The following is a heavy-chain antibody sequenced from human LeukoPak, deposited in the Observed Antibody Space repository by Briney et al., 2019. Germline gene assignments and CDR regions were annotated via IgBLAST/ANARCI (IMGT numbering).Heavy chain of an antibody. Sequence: NPGGSLRLSCAAPGFTFSSYSMNWVRQAPGEGLEWVSSISSSSNYIYYADSVKGRFPISRDNAKTSLYLQMNSLRAEDSAVYYCARSHIVVVTAIGYWGQGTLVTVSS. CDR3: ARSHIVVVTAIGY. V-gene: IGHV3-21*01. J-gene: IGHJ4*02. CDR2: ISSSSNYI. D-gene: IGHD2-21*02. CDR1: GFTFSSYS.